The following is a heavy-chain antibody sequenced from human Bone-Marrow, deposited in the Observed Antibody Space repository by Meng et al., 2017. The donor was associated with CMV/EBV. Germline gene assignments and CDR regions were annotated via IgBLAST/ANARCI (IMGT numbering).Heavy chain of an antibody. Sequence: ESLKISCADSGFTFSSYWMSWVRQAPGKGLEWVANIKQDGSEKYYVDSVKGRFTISRDNAKNSLYLQMNSLRAEDTAVYYCARLRFLELLSLWGQGTLVTVSS. CDR1: GFTFSSYW. J-gene: IGHJ4*02. CDR3: ARLRFLELLSL. V-gene: IGHV3-7*01. CDR2: IKQDGSEK. D-gene: IGHD3-3*01.